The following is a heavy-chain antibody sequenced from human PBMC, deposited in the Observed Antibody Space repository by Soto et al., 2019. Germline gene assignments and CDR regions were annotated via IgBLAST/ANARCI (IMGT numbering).Heavy chain of an antibody. CDR3: AKDDGYSSSWYSPRSKSGNMFDP. CDR1: GFTFSSYA. J-gene: IGHJ5*02. CDR2: ISGSGGST. V-gene: IGHV3-23*01. Sequence: GGSLRLSCAASGFTFSSYAMSWVRQAPGKGLEWVSAISGSGGSTYYADSVKGRFTISRDNSKNTLYLQMNSLRAEDTAVYYCAKDDGYSSSWYSPRSKSGNMFDPWGQGTLVTVSS. D-gene: IGHD6-13*01.